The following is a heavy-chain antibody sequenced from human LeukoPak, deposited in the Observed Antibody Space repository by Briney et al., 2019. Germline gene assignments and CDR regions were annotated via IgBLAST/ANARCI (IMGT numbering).Heavy chain of an antibody. CDR1: GFTYSNAW. D-gene: IGHD3-16*01. CDR3: TTSSPYVYYYYMDV. CDR2: IKSKTDGGTT. V-gene: IGHV3-15*01. Sequence: GGSLRLSCAASGFTYSNAWMSWVRQAPGKGLEWVGRIKSKTDGGTTDYAAPVKGRFTISRDDSKNTLYLQMNSLKTEDTAVYYCTTSSPYVYYYYMDVWGKGTTVTISS. J-gene: IGHJ6*03.